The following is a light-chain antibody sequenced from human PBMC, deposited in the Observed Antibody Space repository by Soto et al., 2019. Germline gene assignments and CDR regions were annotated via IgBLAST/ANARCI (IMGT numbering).Light chain of an antibody. V-gene: IGLV1-47*01. CDR3: AAWDDSLSGVV. J-gene: IGLJ2*01. CDR2: RTN. Sequence: QSVLTQPPSASGTPGQRVTISCSGSSSNIGSNYVYWYQQLPGTAPKLLIYRTNQVPQGVPDRFSGSKSGTSASLAISGLRSEDEADYYCAAWDDSLSGVVFGGGTKVTVL. CDR1: SSNIGSNY.